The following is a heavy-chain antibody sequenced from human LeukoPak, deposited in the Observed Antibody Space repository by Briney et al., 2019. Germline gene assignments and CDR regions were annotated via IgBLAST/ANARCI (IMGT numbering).Heavy chain of an antibody. CDR3: AKGLMVQWLGPSFDY. Sequence: GGSLRLSCAASGFTFSSYAMHWVRQAPGKGLEWVAVISYDGSNKYYADSVKGRFTISRDNSKNTLFLQMNSLRAEDTAIYYCAKGLMVQWLGPSFDYWGQGTLVTVSS. CDR1: GFTFSSYA. D-gene: IGHD6-19*01. CDR2: ISYDGSNK. V-gene: IGHV3-30-3*01. J-gene: IGHJ4*02.